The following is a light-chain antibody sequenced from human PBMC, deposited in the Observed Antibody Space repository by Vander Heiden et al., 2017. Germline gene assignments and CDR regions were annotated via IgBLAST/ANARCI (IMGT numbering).Light chain of an antibody. CDR3: QQDDNLPS. J-gene: IGKJ4*01. Sequence: DIQMTQSPSSLSASVGDRVTITCQASQDISNYLNWYQQKPGKAPKLLIYDASNLETGVPSRFSGSGSGTDFTFTISSLQPEDIATYYCQQDDNLPSFGGGTKVXIK. V-gene: IGKV1-33*01. CDR2: DAS. CDR1: QDISNY.